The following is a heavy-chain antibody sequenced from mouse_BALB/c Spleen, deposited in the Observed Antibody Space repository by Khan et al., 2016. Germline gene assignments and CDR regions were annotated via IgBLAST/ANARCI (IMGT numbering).Heavy chain of an antibody. V-gene: IGHV1S81*02. CDR2: TNPTNGRP. D-gene: IGHD1-1*01. Sequence: QVQLQQSGAELVKAGASVKMSCKASGYTFTSYWMHWVKQRLGQGLEWFAETNPTNGRPYYNEKFKSKVTLTVDKSSSTDYMLRSSPTFEDAAVSYGGRIKKIGATYFDYWGQGTTRTVAS. CDR3: GRIKKIGATYFDY. CDR1: GYTFTSYW. J-gene: IGHJ2*01.